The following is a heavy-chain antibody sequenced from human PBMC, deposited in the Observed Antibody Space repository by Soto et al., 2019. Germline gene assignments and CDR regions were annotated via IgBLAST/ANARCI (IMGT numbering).Heavy chain of an antibody. J-gene: IGHJ6*02. CDR1: GYTFTSYG. Sequence: QVQLVQSGAEVKKPGASVKVSCKASGYTFTSYGISWVRQAPGQGLEWMGWISAYNGNTNYAQKLQGRVTMTTDTSTSTAHMELSRLRSDDTAVYYCARDGGYCSGGSCRYYYYYYGMDVWGQGPKVTVSS. D-gene: IGHD2-15*01. CDR2: ISAYNGNT. CDR3: ARDGGYCSGGSCRYYYYYYGMDV. V-gene: IGHV1-18*01.